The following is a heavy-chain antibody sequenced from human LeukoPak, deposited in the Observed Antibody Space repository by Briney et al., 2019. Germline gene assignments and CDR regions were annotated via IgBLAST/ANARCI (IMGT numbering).Heavy chain of an antibody. V-gene: IGHV3-7*01. CDR1: GFTFSSTW. CDR2: INQDGREK. Sequence: GGFLRLSCAASGFTFSSTWMSWVRQAPGKGLEWVANINQDGREKYYVDSVKGRFTISRDNARNSLYLQMDSLRAEDTAVYYCAKDPRRGASSSWYYFDYWGQGTLVTVSS. D-gene: IGHD6-13*01. J-gene: IGHJ4*02. CDR3: AKDPRRGASSSWYYFDY.